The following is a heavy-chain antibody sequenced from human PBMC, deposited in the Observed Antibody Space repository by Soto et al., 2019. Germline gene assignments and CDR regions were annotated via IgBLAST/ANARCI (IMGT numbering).Heavy chain of an antibody. CDR2: IIPIFGTA. Sequence: SVKVSCTASGVPFSSYAISWVRQAPGQGLEWMGGIIPIFGTANYAQKFQGRVTITADESTTTAYLEVSSLTSEDTAMYYCARGSHSPGIAVAGYYYWGQGTLVTVSS. J-gene: IGHJ4*02. CDR1: GVPFSSYA. CDR3: ARGSHSPGIAVAGYYY. V-gene: IGHV1-69*13. D-gene: IGHD6-19*01.